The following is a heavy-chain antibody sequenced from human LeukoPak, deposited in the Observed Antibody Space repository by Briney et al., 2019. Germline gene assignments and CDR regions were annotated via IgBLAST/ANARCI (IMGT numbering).Heavy chain of an antibody. CDR3: AKDESYYGSGSYYNAVIGGLDY. CDR2: ISGSGGST. Sequence: GGSLRLSCAASGFTFSSYAMSWVRQAPGKGLEWVSAISGSGGSTYYADSVKGRFTISRDNSKNTLYLQMNSLRAEDTAVYYCAKDESYYGSGSYYNAVIGGLDYWGQGTLVTVSS. V-gene: IGHV3-23*01. D-gene: IGHD3-10*01. J-gene: IGHJ4*02. CDR1: GFTFSSYA.